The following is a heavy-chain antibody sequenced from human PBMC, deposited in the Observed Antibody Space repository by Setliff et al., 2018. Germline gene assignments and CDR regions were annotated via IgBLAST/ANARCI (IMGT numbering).Heavy chain of an antibody. CDR1: GGSISSDSYY. D-gene: IGHD2-21*02. CDR2: IYYSGNI. V-gene: IGHV4-39*01. Sequence: KPSETLSLTCTVSGGSISSDSYYWGWIRQPPGKGLEWIGSIYYSGNIYYNPSLKSRVTMSVDTSKNQFSLKLRSVTAADTAVYYCARGFDVCGGGACYTDGPYYFDYWGLGTLVTVS. CDR3: ARGFDVCGGGACYTDGPYYFDY. J-gene: IGHJ4*02.